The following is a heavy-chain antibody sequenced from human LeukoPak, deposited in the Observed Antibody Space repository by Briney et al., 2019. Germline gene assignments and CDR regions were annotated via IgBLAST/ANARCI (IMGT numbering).Heavy chain of an antibody. CDR2: INPSGGST. Sequence: ASVKVSFKASGYTFTSYYMHWVRQAPGQGLEWMGIINPSGGSTSYAQKFQGRVTMTRDTSASTVYMELSSLRSEDTAVYYCARALEENGFDYWGQGTLVTVSS. D-gene: IGHD1-1*01. CDR3: ARALEENGFDY. CDR1: GYTFTSYY. V-gene: IGHV1-46*01. J-gene: IGHJ4*02.